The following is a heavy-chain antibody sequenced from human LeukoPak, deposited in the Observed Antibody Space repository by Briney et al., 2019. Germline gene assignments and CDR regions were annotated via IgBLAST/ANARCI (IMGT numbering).Heavy chain of an antibody. CDR3: ARHIENHSPSGAYFDS. CDR1: GYTFTSYG. D-gene: IGHD3-10*01. V-gene: IGHV1-18*01. CDR2: ISVYTGNT. J-gene: IGHJ4*02. Sequence: GASVNVSCKASGYTFTSYGVRGVRQAPGQGLEGMGWISVYTGNTNYAQNFQERGTLTTDTSTTTAYMELRTLRSADTAVYYCARHIENHSPSGAYFDSWGQGTLVTVSS.